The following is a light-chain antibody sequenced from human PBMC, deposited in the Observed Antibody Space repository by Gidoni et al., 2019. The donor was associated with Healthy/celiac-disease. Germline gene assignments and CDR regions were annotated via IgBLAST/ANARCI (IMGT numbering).Light chain of an antibody. Sequence: DIQMTPSPSSLSASVGDRVTITCRASQGISSYLNWYQQKPGKAPKLLIYAASSLQSGVPSRFSGSGSGTDFTLTISSLQPEDFATYYCQQGYSTPNTFGQGTRLEIK. CDR1: QGISSY. CDR3: QQGYSTPNT. V-gene: IGKV1-39*01. CDR2: AAS. J-gene: IGKJ5*01.